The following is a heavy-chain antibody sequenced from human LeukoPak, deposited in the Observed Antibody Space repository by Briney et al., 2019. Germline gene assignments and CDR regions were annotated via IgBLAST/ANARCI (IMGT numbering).Heavy chain of an antibody. CDR3: ARSTHSSGWDY. CDR2: MNPNSGNT. J-gene: IGHJ4*02. CDR1: GYTFTSYD. V-gene: IGHV1-8*03. Sequence: ASVKVSCKASGYTFTSYDINWVRQAPGQGLEWMGWMNPNSGNTGYAQKFQGRLTITRNTSISTAYMDLSSLRSEDTAMYYCARSTHSSGWDYWGQGTLVTVSS. D-gene: IGHD6-19*01.